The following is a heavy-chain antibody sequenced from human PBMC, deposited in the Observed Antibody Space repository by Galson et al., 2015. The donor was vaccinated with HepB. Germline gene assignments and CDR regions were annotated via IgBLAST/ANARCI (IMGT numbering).Heavy chain of an antibody. CDR2: ISYDGSNK. CDR1: GFTFSSYA. V-gene: IGHV3-30-3*01. CDR3: ARAGLDTAMVTGY. J-gene: IGHJ4*02. D-gene: IGHD5-18*01. Sequence: SLRLSCAASGFTFSSYAMHWVRQAPGKGLEWVAVISYDGSNKYYADSVKGRFTISRDDSKNTLYLQMSSLRAEDTAVYYCARAGLDTAMVTGYWGQGTLVTVSS.